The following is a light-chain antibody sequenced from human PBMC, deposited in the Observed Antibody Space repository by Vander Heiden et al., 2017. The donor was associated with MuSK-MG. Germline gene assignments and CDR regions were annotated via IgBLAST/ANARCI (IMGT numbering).Light chain of an antibody. J-gene: IGKJ3*01. CDR2: GAS. Sequence: EIVLKQSPGTLSLSPGERATLSCRASQSVTSSSLAWYQQKPGQAPRFLIYGASSRATGIPDRFSGSGSGTDFTLTISRLEPEDFAVYYCQQYGNSYAFGPGTKVDIK. V-gene: IGKV3-20*01. CDR3: QQYGNSYA. CDR1: QSVTSSS.